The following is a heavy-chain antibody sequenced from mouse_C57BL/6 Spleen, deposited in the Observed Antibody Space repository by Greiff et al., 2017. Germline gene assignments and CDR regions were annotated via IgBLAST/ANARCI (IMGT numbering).Heavy chain of an antibody. V-gene: IGHV1-80*01. D-gene: IGHD1-1*01. Sequence: QVQLQQSGAELVKPGASVKISCKASGYAFSSYWMNWVKQRPGTGLEWIGQLYTGDGDTTYNGKFKGKATLTADKSSSTAYMQLSSLTSEDSAVYFCARWEYYGSSLDYWGQGTTLTGSS. CDR2: LYTGDGDT. J-gene: IGHJ2*01. CDR3: ARWEYYGSSLDY. CDR1: GYAFSSYW.